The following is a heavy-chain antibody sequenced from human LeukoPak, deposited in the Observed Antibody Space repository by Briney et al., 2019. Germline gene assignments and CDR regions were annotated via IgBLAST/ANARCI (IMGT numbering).Heavy chain of an antibody. V-gene: IGHV1-69*02. CDR1: GGTFSSYT. J-gene: IGHJ5*02. Sequence: ASVKASCKASGGTFSSYTISWVRQAPGQGLEWMGRIIPILGIANYAQKFQGRVTITADKSTSTAYMELSSLRSEDTAVYYCARGRGCSSTSCYFVNWFDPWGQGTLVTVSS. D-gene: IGHD2-2*01. CDR3: ARGRGCSSTSCYFVNWFDP. CDR2: IIPILGIA.